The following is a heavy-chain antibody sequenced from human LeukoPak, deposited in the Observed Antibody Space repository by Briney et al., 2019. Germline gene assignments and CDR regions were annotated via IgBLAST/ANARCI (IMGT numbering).Heavy chain of an antibody. D-gene: IGHD6-19*01. Sequence: GGSLRLSCAASGFTFSSYWMSWVRQAPGKGLEWVANIKQDGSEKYYVDSAKGRFTISRDNAKNSLYLHMNSLRAEDTAVYYCARGGSSDWYENAFDIWGQGTMVTVSS. CDR1: GFTFSSYW. CDR2: IKQDGSEK. J-gene: IGHJ3*02. V-gene: IGHV3-7*01. CDR3: ARGGSSDWYENAFDI.